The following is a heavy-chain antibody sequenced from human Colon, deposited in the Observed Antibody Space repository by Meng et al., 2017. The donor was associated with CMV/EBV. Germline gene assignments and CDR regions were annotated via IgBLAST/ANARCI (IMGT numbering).Heavy chain of an antibody. Sequence: SETLSLTCTVSGDSFSSSSYYWGWFRQPPGKGLEWIGYTYYSGSTYYNPSLKSRLTISLATSKNQLSLELTSVTAADTAMYYCARDPYNFWSGAPFWGQGRLVTVSS. CDR3: ARDPYNFWSGAPF. J-gene: IGHJ4*02. CDR1: GDSFSSSSYY. D-gene: IGHD3-3*01. CDR2: TYYSGST. V-gene: IGHV4-39*07.